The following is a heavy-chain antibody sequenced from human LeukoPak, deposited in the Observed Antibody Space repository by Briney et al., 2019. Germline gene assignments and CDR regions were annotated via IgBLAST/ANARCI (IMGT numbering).Heavy chain of an antibody. J-gene: IGHJ6*02. CDR3: AREDPQTTVPEGMDV. CDR2: IYYTGTT. Sequence: PETLSLTCSVSGGSISTYYWSWIRQPPGKGLEWIGYIYYTGTTNYNPSLRSRLNISVDTSRNPFSLRISSVTAADTAVYYCAREDPQTTVPEGMDVWGHGTTVIVSS. V-gene: IGHV4-59*01. D-gene: IGHD4-17*01. CDR1: GGSISTYY.